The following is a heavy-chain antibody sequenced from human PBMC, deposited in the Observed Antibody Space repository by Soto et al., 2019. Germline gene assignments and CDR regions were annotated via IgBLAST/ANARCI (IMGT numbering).Heavy chain of an antibody. CDR1: GFNFSNYW. V-gene: IGHV3-7*05. Sequence: EVQLVESGGGLVPPGGSHRLSCVASGFNFSNYWMTWARQAPGKGLEWVANINQHGTEKFYVDSVEGRFSISRANAYHSVYLQMNSLRAEDTAIYYCATDILDYWGQGTSVTVSS. CDR3: ATDILDY. CDR2: INQHGTEK. J-gene: IGHJ4*02.